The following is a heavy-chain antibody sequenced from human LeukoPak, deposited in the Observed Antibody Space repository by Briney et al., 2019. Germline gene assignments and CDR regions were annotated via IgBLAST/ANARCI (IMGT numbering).Heavy chain of an antibody. V-gene: IGHV4-4*09. D-gene: IGHD2-2*01. CDR2: IYTSGST. Sequence: PSETLSLTCTVSGGSISSYYWSWIRQPPGKGLKWIGYIYTSGSTNYNPSLKSRVTISVDTSKNQFSLKLSSVTAADTAVYYCASTSPHCSSTSCYSYYYYMDVWGKGTTVTVSS. CDR1: GGSISSYY. CDR3: ASTSPHCSSTSCYSYYYYMDV. J-gene: IGHJ6*03.